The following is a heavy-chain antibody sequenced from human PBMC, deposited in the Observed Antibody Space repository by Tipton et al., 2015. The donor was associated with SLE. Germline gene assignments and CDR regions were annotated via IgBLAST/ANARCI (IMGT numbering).Heavy chain of an antibody. CDR2: ISGSGGST. V-gene: IGHV3-23*01. J-gene: IGHJ4*02. CDR1: GFTFSSYG. CDR3: AKEGSSSWFGYFDY. Sequence: SLRLSCAASGFTFSSYGMHWVRQAPGKGLAWVSVISGSGGSTYYADSVKGRFTISRDNAKNTVYLQMNSLRAEDTAVYYCAKEGSSSWFGYFDYWGQGTLVTVSS. D-gene: IGHD6-13*01.